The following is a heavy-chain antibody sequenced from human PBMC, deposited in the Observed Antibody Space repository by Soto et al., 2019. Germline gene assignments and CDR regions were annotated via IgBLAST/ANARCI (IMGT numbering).Heavy chain of an antibody. CDR3: AKDHAGGYGDYLGDYYYYGMDV. Sequence: EVQLLESGGGLVQPGGSLRLSCAASGLTFSSYAMSWVRQAPGKGLEWVSAISGSGGSTYYADSVKGRFTISRDNSKNTLYLQMNCLRAEDTAVYYCAKDHAGGYGDYLGDYYYYGMDVWGQGTTVTVSS. J-gene: IGHJ6*02. CDR2: ISGSGGST. V-gene: IGHV3-23*01. CDR1: GLTFSSYA. D-gene: IGHD4-17*01.